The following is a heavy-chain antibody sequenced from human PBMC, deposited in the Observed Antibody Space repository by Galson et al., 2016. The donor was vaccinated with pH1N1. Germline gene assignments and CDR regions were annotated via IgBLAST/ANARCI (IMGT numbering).Heavy chain of an antibody. V-gene: IGHV2-5*01. CDR3: AHLGYGDYVGYFDY. J-gene: IGHJ4*02. Sequence: PALVKPTQTLTLTCTFSGFSLSTSGVGVGWIRQPPGEALEWLAVIYWNGDKRYSPSLKSRLTITKDTSKNQVVLTMTNMDPVDTATYYCAHLGYGDYVGYFDYWGQGTLVTVSS. D-gene: IGHD4-17*01. CDR2: IYWNGDK. CDR1: GFSLSTSGVG.